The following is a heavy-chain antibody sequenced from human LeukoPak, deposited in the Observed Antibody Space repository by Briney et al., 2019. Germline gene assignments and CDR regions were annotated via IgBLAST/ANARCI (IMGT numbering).Heavy chain of an antibody. CDR2: MNPNSGDT. CDR1: GYLFTGFF. D-gene: IGHD2-15*01. CDR3: AKRGGALSD. Sequence: ASVKVSCKASGYLFTGFFIHWVRLVPGQGLEWMGWMNPNSGDTKSAPKFQGRVAMTRVTSINTAYMELSGLTSDDTAIYYCAKRGGALSDWGQGTPITVTS. V-gene: IGHV1-2*02. J-gene: IGHJ4*02.